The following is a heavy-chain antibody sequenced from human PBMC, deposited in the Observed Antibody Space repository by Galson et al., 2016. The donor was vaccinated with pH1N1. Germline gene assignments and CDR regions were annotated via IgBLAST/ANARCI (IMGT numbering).Heavy chain of an antibody. CDR2: IYPADSDT. D-gene: IGHD2/OR15-2a*01. Sequence: SGAEVKKPGDSLKIPCKASGYSFTNYWIGWVRQMPGKGLEWMGIIYPADSDTRYSPSFQGRVTISADSSISTTYLRWSSLKASDTAVYYCARGSFLLSNSFDSWGQGTLVIVSS. J-gene: IGHJ4*02. V-gene: IGHV5-51*03. CDR3: ARGSFLLSNSFDS. CDR1: GYSFTNYW.